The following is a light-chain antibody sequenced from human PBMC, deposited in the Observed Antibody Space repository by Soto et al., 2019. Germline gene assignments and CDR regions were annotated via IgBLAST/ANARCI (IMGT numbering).Light chain of an antibody. V-gene: IGKV1-27*01. CDR2: AAS. CDR3: QTYNSAPRT. Sequence: DVQMTQSPSSLSASVGDRVTITCRASQGISNYLAWYQQKPGKVPKLLISAASTLKSGVPSRFSSSGSQIDFTLTISSLQPEDVATYYCQTYNSAPRTFGQGTKVEIK. CDR1: QGISNY. J-gene: IGKJ1*01.